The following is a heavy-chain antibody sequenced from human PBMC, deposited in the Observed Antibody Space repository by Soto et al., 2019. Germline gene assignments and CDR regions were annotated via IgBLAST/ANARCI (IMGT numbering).Heavy chain of an antibody. CDR3: VREMGYCISTSCYEGAYYYGMDV. CDR2: IIPIFGTA. J-gene: IGHJ6*02. D-gene: IGHD2-2*01. CDR1: GGTFSSYA. Sequence: QVQLVQSGAEVKKPGSSVKVSCKASGGTFSSYAISWVRQAPGQGLEWMGGIIPIFGTANYAQKFQGRVTITADESTSTAYMELSSLRSEDTAVYYCVREMGYCISTSCYEGAYYYGMDVWGQGTTVTVSS. V-gene: IGHV1-69*12.